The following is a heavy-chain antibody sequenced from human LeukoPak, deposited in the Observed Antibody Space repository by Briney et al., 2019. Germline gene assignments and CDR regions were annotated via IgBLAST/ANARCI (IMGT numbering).Heavy chain of an antibody. Sequence: PSETLSLTCTVSGGSISSYYWSWIRQPPGKGLEWIGYIYYSGSTNYNPSLKSRVTISVDTSKNQFSLRLNSVAAADTAVYYCARDRGYYFDYWGQGTLVTVSS. D-gene: IGHD3-10*01. CDR2: IYYSGST. CDR1: GGSISSYY. J-gene: IGHJ4*02. V-gene: IGHV4-59*12. CDR3: ARDRGYYFDY.